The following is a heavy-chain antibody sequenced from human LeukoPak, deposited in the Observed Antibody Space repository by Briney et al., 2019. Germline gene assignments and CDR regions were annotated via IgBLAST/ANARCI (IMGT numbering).Heavy chain of an antibody. CDR2: MNLNSGNT. D-gene: IGHD3-22*01. CDR1: GYTFTSYD. J-gene: IGHJ5*02. V-gene: IGHV1-8*01. CDR3: ARVVDYYYDSSGYSWFDP. Sequence: ASVKVSCKASGYTFTSYDINWVRQATGQGLEWMGWMNLNSGNTGYAQKFQGRVTMTRNTSISTAYMELSSLRSEDTAVYYCARVVDYYYDSSGYSWFDPWGQGTLVTVSS.